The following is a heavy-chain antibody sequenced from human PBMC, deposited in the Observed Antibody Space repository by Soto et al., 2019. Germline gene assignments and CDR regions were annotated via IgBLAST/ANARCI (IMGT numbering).Heavy chain of an antibody. Sequence: ASVKVSCKASGYTFTSYAMHWVRQAPGQRLEWMGWINAGNGNTNYAQSFQGRVTMTTDTSTSTAYMELRSLTSDDTAVYYCARDLDPSGSYYTDYWGPGTLVTVSS. J-gene: IGHJ4*02. CDR1: GYTFTSYA. CDR2: INAGNGNT. V-gene: IGHV1-3*01. CDR3: ARDLDPSGSYYTDY. D-gene: IGHD3-10*01.